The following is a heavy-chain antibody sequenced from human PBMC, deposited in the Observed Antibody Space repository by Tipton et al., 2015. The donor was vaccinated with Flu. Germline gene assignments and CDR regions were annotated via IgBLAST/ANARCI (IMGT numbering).Heavy chain of an antibody. J-gene: IGHJ4*02. V-gene: IGHV4-39*01. Sequence: TLSLTCTVSGGSISSSSYYWGWIRQPPAKGLEWIGSIYYSGSTYYNPSLKSRVTISVDTSKNQFSLKLSSVTAADTAVYYCASPTTVVTPGGDYWGQGTLVTVSS. D-gene: IGHD4-23*01. CDR3: ASPTTVVTPGGDY. CDR1: GGSISSSSYY. CDR2: IYYSGST.